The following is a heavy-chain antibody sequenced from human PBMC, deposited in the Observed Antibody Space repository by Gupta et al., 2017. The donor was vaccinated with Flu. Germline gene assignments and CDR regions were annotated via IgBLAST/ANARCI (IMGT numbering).Heavy chain of an antibody. J-gene: IGHJ4*02. CDR3: TRDYDLLTGHVYFDP. CDR2: VSPSTGNT. D-gene: IGHD3-9*01. V-gene: IGHV1-8*01. Sequence: WVRQAAGQGLEWMGWVSPSTGNTGYPQKFQDRVTMTRNTSISTAYMELSGLRSEDTAVDFCTRDYDLLTGHVYFDPWGQGTLVTVST.